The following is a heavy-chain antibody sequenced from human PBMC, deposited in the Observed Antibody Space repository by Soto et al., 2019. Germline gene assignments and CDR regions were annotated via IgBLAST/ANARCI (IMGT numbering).Heavy chain of an antibody. CDR3: ATQFHHCGGDCYRGPYFGTDA. D-gene: IGHD2-21*02. V-gene: IGHV1-2*02. CDR1: GYTFTGYY. CDR2: INPYTGGT. J-gene: IGHJ6*02. Sequence: ASVKVSCKASGYTFTGYYVLWVRQAPGQGPECMGWINPYTGGTNYAQKFQGRVTMTRDTSISTAYMELSKLISDDTAVYYCATQFHHCGGDCYRGPYFGTDAWGQGTTVTVSS.